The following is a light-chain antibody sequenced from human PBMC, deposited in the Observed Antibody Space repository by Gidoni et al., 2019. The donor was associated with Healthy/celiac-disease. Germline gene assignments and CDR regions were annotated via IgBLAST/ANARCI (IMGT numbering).Light chain of an antibody. CDR1: QGISNY. CDR2: AAS. CDR3: QKYNSAPRT. Sequence: DIQMTQSPSSLSASVGVRVTMTCRASQGISNYLAWYQQKPGKVPKLLIYAASTLQSGVPSRFSGSGSGTDFTLTISSLQPEDVATYYCQKYNSAPRTFGQGTKVEIK. J-gene: IGKJ1*01. V-gene: IGKV1-27*01.